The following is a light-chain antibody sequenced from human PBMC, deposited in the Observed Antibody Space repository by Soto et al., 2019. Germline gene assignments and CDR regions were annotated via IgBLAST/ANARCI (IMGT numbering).Light chain of an antibody. Sequence: EIGLTQSPGTLSLSPGERATLSCRASQSLSSSFLAWYQQKPVQAPRLIIYDASSRATVVPDRFSGSGSGTDCPLTISRLEPEDCAVFYCQQDSNSPPTFVGGTKVQV. V-gene: IGKV3-20*01. CDR1: QSLSSSF. CDR3: QQDSNSPPT. CDR2: DAS. J-gene: IGKJ4*01.